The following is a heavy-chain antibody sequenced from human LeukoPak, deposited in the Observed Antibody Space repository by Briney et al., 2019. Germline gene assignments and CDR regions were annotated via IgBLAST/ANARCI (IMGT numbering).Heavy chain of an antibody. CDR2: VSSRSTYI. CDR1: GFTFSTYS. CDR3: ARGPDPVVRGPRRAFDL. V-gene: IGHV3-21*01. J-gene: IGHJ3*01. Sequence: PGGSLRLSCAASGFTFSTYSMSWVRQAPGKGLEWVSSVSSRSTYIYYADSVKGRFIISRDDSKSTVYLQMNSLRVDDMAMYYCARGPDPVVRGPRRAFDLWGQGTMVTVSS. D-gene: IGHD3-10*01.